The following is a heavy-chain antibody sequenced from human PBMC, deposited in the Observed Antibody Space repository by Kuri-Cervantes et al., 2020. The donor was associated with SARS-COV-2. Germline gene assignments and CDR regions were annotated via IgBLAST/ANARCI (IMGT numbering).Heavy chain of an antibody. CDR2: IYSGGST. CDR1: GFTVSSNY. J-gene: IGHJ4*02. V-gene: IGHV3-66*02. Sequence: GGSLRLSCAASGFTVSSNYMSWVRQAPGKGLEWVSVIYSGGSTYYADSVKGRFTISRDNSKNTLYLQMNSLRAEDTAVYYCAREGWSGYSHQYYFDYWGQGTLVTVSS. D-gene: IGHD3-3*01. CDR3: AREGWSGYSHQYYFDY.